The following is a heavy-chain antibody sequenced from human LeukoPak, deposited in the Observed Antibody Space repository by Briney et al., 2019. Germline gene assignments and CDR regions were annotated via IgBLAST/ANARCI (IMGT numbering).Heavy chain of an antibody. CDR3: ARDLVCGGDCPDAFDI. V-gene: IGHV3-53*01. Sequence: PGGSLRLSCAASGFTFSSYAMSWVRQAPGKGLEWVSVIYSGGSTYYADSVKGRFTISRDNSKNTLYLQMNSLRAEDTAVYYCARDLVCGGDCPDAFDIWGQGTMVTVSS. CDR2: IYSGGST. J-gene: IGHJ3*02. CDR1: GFTFSSYA. D-gene: IGHD2-21*02.